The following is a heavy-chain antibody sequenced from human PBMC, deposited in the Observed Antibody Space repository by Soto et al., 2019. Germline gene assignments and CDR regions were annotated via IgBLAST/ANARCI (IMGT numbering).Heavy chain of an antibody. CDR2: SRNKATSYST. D-gene: IGHD1-26*01. J-gene: IGHJ4*02. Sequence: EVQLVESGGGLVQPGGSLRLSCAASGFTFSDHYMDWVRQAPGKGLDWVGRSRNKATSYSTEYAASVKGRFTISSDESKNSLYLQMNSLKTEYTAGYYCDRFSGCYTRGIDYWVQGTLVTVSS. V-gene: IGHV3-72*01. CDR1: GFTFSDHY. CDR3: DRFSGCYTRGIDY.